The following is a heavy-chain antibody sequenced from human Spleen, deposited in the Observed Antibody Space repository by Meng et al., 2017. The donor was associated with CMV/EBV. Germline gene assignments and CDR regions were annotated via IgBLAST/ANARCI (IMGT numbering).Heavy chain of an antibody. CDR2: ISSSSSTI. D-gene: IGHD3-3*01. J-gene: IGHJ6*02. CDR1: GFTFSSYS. Sequence: GGSLRLSCAASGFTFSSYSMNWFRQAPGKGRGWVSYISSSSSTIYYADSVKGGFTISRDNAKNSLYLQMNSLRAEDTAVYYCARGEGGSGELVYYDFWSGYYQRNYYGMDVWGQGTTVTVSS. CDR3: ARGEGGSGELVYYDFWSGYYQRNYYGMDV. V-gene: IGHV3-48*04.